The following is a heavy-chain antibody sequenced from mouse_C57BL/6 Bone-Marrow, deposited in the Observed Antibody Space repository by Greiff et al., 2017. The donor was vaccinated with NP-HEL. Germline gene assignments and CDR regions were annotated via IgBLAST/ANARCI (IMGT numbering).Heavy chain of an antibody. CDR2: ISSGGSYT. Sequence: EVMLVESGGDLVKPGGSLKLSCAASGFTFSSYGMSWVRQTPDKRLEWVATISSGGSYTDYPDSVKGRFTISRDNAKNTLYLQMSSLKSEDTAMYYCARREMDYWGQGTSVTVSS. V-gene: IGHV5-6*02. CDR3: ARREMDY. J-gene: IGHJ4*01. CDR1: GFTFSSYG.